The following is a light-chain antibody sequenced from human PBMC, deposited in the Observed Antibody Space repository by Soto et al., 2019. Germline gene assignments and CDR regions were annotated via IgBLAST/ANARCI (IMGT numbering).Light chain of an antibody. CDR1: QSTSTW. J-gene: IGKJ1*01. V-gene: IGKV1-5*03. CDR2: KAS. Sequence: DIKMTQSPSTLSASVGDRVTITCRASQSTSTWLAWYQHKPGKAPNLLIYKASSLERGVPSRFSGSGSGTEFTLTISSLQPDDVATYYCQQYGRYRTFGQGTKVEIK. CDR3: QQYGRYRT.